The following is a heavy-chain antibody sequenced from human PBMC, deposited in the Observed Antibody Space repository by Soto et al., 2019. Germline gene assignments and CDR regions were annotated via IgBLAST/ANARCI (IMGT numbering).Heavy chain of an antibody. V-gene: IGHV1-18*04. J-gene: IGHJ6*03. CDR1: GYTLTSDK. Sequence: GASVKVSCKASGYTLTSDKSSWVREAPGHAIVRQGWISAYNGNTNYAQKLQGRVTMTTDTSTSTAYMELSSVTAADTAVYYCARVGWFGELFSDYYYYYYMDVWGKGTTVTVSS. CDR2: ISAYNGNT. D-gene: IGHD3-10*01. CDR3: ARVGWFGELFSDYYYYYYMDV.